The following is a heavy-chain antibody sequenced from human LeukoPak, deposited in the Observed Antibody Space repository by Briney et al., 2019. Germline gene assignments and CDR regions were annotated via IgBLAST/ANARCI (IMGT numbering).Heavy chain of an antibody. CDR3: AKDRSSSWPY. D-gene: IGHD6-13*01. J-gene: IGHJ4*02. Sequence: GGSLRLSCTVSGFTLSSYEMSWIRQAPGKGLEWVSSIDYSGGSSYYADSVKGRFTISRDDSRNTLYLQLNSLRAEDTAVYYCAKDRSSSWPYWGQGTLVTVSS. V-gene: IGHV3-23*01. CDR2: IDYSGGSS. CDR1: GFTLSSYE.